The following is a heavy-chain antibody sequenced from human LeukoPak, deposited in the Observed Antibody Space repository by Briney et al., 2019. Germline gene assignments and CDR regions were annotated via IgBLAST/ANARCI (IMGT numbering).Heavy chain of an antibody. V-gene: IGHV3-23*01. D-gene: IGHD6-13*01. CDR1: GFTFSSDV. J-gene: IGHJ5*02. CDR2: ISGSGGST. CDR3: AKDRWPVFKAHWSIAAAGPNWFDP. Sequence: GGSLRLSCAAFGFTFSSDVMSWVRQAPGKGLEWVSAISGSGGSTYYADSVKGRFTISRDNSKNTLYLQMNSLRAEDTAVYYCAKDRWPVFKAHWSIAAAGPNWFDPWGQGTLVTVSS.